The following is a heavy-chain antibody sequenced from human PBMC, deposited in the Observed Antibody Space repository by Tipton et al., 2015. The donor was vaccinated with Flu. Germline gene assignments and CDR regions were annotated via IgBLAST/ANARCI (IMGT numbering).Heavy chain of an antibody. J-gene: IGHJ6*02. CDR3: ARVSSSPIVGSYYYYGMDV. V-gene: IGHV4-34*01. CDR2: INHSGST. Sequence: TLSLTCAVYGGSFSGYYWSWIRQPPGKGLEWIGEINHSGSTNYNPSLKSRVTISVDTSKNQFSLKLSSVTAADTAVYYCARVSSSPIVGSYYYYGMDVWGQGTTVTVSS. CDR1: GGSFSGYY. D-gene: IGHD6-6*01.